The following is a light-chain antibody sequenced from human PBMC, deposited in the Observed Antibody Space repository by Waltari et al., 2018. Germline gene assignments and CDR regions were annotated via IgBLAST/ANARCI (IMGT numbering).Light chain of an antibody. Sequence: EIVLTQSPVTLSLSPGERATLSCRASHSISIYLARYQQKVGQPPRLLIYEASSRATGIPDRFSGSGSGTDFSLTISRLEPEDFAVYYCQKYGTLPATFGQGTKVEIK. CDR2: EAS. V-gene: IGKV3-20*01. CDR1: HSISIY. CDR3: QKYGTLPAT. J-gene: IGKJ1*01.